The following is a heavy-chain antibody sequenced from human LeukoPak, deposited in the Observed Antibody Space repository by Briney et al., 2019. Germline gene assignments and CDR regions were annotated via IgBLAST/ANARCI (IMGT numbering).Heavy chain of an antibody. CDR1: GFTFSSYA. CDR2: ISGSGGST. V-gene: IGHV3-23*01. D-gene: IGHD6-19*01. Sequence: GGSLRLSCAASGFTFSSYAMSWVRQAPGKGLGWDSAISGSGGSTYYADSVKGRFTISRDNSKNTLYLQMNSLRAEDTAVYYCAKDSPRIAVAGTFDYWGQGTLVTVSS. J-gene: IGHJ4*02. CDR3: AKDSPRIAVAGTFDY.